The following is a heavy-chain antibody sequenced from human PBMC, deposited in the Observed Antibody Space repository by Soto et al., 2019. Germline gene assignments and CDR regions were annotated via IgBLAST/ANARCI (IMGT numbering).Heavy chain of an antibody. J-gene: IGHJ4*02. CDR3: ARAISGAGDY. Sequence: QVQLVQSGAEVKKPGSSVKVSCKASGGTFSSYTISWVRQAPGQGLEWMGRIIPILGIANYAQKFQGRVTITADKSTSTDYMELSSLRSEDTAVYYCARAISGAGDYWGQGTLVTVSS. CDR1: GGTFSSYT. D-gene: IGHD1-26*01. CDR2: IIPILGIA. V-gene: IGHV1-69*02.